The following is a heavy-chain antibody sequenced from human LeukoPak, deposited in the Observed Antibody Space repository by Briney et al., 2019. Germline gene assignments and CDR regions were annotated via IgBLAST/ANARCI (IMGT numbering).Heavy chain of an antibody. CDR2: ISSSGSTI. Sequence: PGGSLRLSCAASGFTFSSYEMNWVRQAPGKGPEWVSYISSSGSTIYYADSVKGRFTISRDNAKNSLYLQMNSLSAEDTAVYYCAELGITMIGGVWGKGTTVTISS. V-gene: IGHV3-48*03. J-gene: IGHJ6*04. D-gene: IGHD3-10*02. CDR1: GFTFSSYE. CDR3: AELGITMIGGV.